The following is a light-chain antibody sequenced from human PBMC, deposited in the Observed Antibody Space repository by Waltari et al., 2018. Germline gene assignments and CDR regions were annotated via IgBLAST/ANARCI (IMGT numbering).Light chain of an antibody. CDR2: KAS. CDR3: QQYNSYPCT. CDR1: QSSSRW. V-gene: IGKV1-5*03. J-gene: IGKJ1*01. Sequence: DTQITQSPSPLSASTGHRVPITSRASQSSSRWLAWYQQKPGKAPKLLIYKASSLETGVPSRFSGSGSGTDFTLTISSLQPDDFATYYCQQYNSYPCTFGQGTKVEIK.